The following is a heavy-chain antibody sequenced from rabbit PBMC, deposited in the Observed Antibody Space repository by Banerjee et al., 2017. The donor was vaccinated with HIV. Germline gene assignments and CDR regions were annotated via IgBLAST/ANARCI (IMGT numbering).Heavy chain of an antibody. CDR2: INTSSGNT. D-gene: IGHD6-1*01. Sequence: QEQLEESGGDLVKPEGSLTLTCTASGFSFSNKCVMCWVRQAPGKGLEWIACINTSSGNTVYATWAKGRFTISKTSSTTVTLQMTSLTAADTATYFCAINTPHYGGYGGYGYAALNLWGPGTLVTVS. CDR1: GFSFSNKCV. V-gene: IGHV1S45*01. J-gene: IGHJ4*01. CDR3: AINTPHYGGYGGYGYAALNL.